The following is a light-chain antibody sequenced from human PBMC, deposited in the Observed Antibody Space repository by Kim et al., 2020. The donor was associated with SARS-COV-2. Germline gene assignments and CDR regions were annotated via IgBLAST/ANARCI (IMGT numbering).Light chain of an antibody. CDR2: ATS. V-gene: IGKV1-27*01. CDR3: QKYNSAPLT. CDR1: QAINNY. J-gene: IGKJ4*01. Sequence: SAYVGDRVTITFRASQAINNYLAWYQQRPGEVPKLLIYATSTLYSGVPSRFSGSGSGTDFTLTISSLQPEDVATYFCQKYNSAPLTFGGGTKVEI.